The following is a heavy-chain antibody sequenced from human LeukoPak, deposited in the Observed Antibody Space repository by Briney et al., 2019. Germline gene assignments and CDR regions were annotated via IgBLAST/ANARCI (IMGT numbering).Heavy chain of an antibody. J-gene: IGHJ4*02. V-gene: IGHV4-59*01. CDR3: ARATVGGLAY. Sequence: SETLSLTCTVSGASLSTYYWSWIRQPPGKGLEWIGYISYSGSTNYNPSLKSRVTISVDTSKNLFSLNLSSVTAADTAIYYCARATVGGLAYWGQGTLVTVSS. D-gene: IGHD1-26*01. CDR2: ISYSGST. CDR1: GASLSTYY.